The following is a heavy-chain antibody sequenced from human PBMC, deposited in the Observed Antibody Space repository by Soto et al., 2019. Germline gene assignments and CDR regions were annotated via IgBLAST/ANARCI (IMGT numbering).Heavy chain of an antibody. CDR3: AKDSGAQVTFGGYFQH. D-gene: IGHD3-16*01. CDR1: GFSFSSYA. V-gene: IGHV3-23*01. Sequence: EVQLLESGGGLVQPGGSLRLSCAASGFSFSSYAMSWVRQAPGKGLEWVSPISGSGGTTYYADSVKGRFTISRDNSKNTLDLQMNSRSAEGTAVYYCAKDSGAQVTFGGYFQHCGQCSLCTVSS. J-gene: IGHJ1*01. CDR2: ISGSGGTT.